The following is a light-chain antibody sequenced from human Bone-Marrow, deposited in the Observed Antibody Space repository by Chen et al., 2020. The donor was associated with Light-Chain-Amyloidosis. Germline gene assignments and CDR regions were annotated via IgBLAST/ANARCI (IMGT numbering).Light chain of an antibody. J-gene: IGLJ3*02. CDR3: QVWDRSSDRPV. CDR1: NIGSTI. Sequence: SYLLTQPSSVSVAPGQTATIACGGNNIGSTIVHWYQQTPGQAPLLVVYDDSDRPSGIPERLSGSNSGNTATLTISRVEAGDEADYYCQVWDRSSDRPVFGGGTKLTVI. V-gene: IGLV3-21*02. CDR2: DDS.